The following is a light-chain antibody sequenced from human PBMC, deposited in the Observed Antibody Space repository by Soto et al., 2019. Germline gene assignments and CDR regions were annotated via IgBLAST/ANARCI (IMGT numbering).Light chain of an antibody. CDR2: GND. V-gene: IGLV1-40*01. CDR3: QSYDSSLSAYYV. CDR1: SSNIGAGYD. J-gene: IGLJ1*01. Sequence: QSVLTQPPSVSGAPGQRVTISCTGSSSNIGAGYDVHWYRQLPGTAPKLLIYGNDNRPSGVPDRFSGSKSGTSASLAITGLQAEDEADYYCQSYDSSLSAYYVFGTGTKLTV.